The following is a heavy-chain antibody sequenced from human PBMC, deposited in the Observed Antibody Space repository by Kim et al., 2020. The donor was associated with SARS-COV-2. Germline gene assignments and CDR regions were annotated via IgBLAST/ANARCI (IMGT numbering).Heavy chain of an antibody. CDR2: INHSGST. CDR1: GGSFSGYY. J-gene: IGHJ3*02. CDR3: AFPRSANYYDSSGPRGFDI. D-gene: IGHD3-22*01. V-gene: IGHV4-34*01. Sequence: SETLSLTCAVYGGSFSGYYWSWIRQPPGKGLEWIGEINHSGSTNYNPSLKSRVTISVDTSKNQFSLKLSSVTAADTAVYYCAFPRSANYYDSSGPRGFDIWGQGTMFTVSA.